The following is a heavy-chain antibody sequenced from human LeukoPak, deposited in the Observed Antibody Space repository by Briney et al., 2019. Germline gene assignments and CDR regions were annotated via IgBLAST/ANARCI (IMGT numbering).Heavy chain of an antibody. J-gene: IGHJ4*02. CDR1: GYTFTSYD. D-gene: IGHD3-3*01. CDR2: MNPNSGNT. Sequence: ASVKVSCKASGYTFTSYDINWVRQATGQGLEWMGWMNPNSGNTGYAQKLQGRVTMTTDTSTSTAYMELRSLRSDDTAVYYCARDHYYDFWSGSPPFDYWGQGTLVTVSS. V-gene: IGHV1-8*02. CDR3: ARDHYYDFWSGSPPFDY.